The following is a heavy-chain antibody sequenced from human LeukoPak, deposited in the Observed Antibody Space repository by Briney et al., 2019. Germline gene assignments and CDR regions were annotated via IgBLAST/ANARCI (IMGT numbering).Heavy chain of an antibody. D-gene: IGHD4-11*01. J-gene: IGHJ5*02. CDR2: IIPIFGTA. Sequence: ASVKVSCKASGGTFSSYAISWVRQAPGQGLEWMGGIIPIFGTANYAQKFQGRVTIIADESTSTAYMELSSLRSEDTAVYYCAGVGSVTTAVDPWGQGTLVTVSS. CDR1: GGTFSSYA. CDR3: AGVGSVTTAVDP. V-gene: IGHV1-69*01.